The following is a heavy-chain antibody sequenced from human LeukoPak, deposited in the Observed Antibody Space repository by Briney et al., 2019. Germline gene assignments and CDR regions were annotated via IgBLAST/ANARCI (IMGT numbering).Heavy chain of an antibody. CDR2: IKQDGSEK. V-gene: IGHV3-7*01. CDR3: ATYSSLNRREFQY. CDR1: GFTFSSYW. D-gene: IGHD3-22*01. J-gene: IGHJ1*01. Sequence: GGSLRLSCAASGFTFSSYWMSWVRQAPGKGLEWVANIKQDGSEKYYVDSVKGRFTVSRDNAEKSLYLQMNSLRAEDTAVYYCATYSSLNRREFQYWGQGTLLTVSS.